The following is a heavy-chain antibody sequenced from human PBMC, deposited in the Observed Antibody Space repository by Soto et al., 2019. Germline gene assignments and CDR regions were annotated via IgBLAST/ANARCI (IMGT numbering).Heavy chain of an antibody. CDR1: GYTFTSYA. CDR3: ARGGRDFWSGPLNYYGMDV. CDR2: INAGFGNA. D-gene: IGHD3-3*01. J-gene: IGHJ6*02. Sequence: GGSVKVSCKASGYTFTSYAMHWVRQAPGQRLEWMGGINAGFGNANYAQKFQGRVTITADESASTAYMELSSLRSEDTAVYYCARGGRDFWSGPLNYYGMDVWGQGTTVTVSS. V-gene: IGHV1-3*01.